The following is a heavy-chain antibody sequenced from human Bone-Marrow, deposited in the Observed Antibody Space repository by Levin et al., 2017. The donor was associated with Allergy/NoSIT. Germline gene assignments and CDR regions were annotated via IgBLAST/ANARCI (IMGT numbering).Heavy chain of an antibody. Sequence: ASVKVSCAGSGFSFSTYGMNWVRQAPGKGPEWISYISSSGGSIYYADSVKGRFSTSRDNAKNSLSLQMSSLRAEDKAVYYCARYRRNGGVDNRLDAWGQGTLVTVSS. CDR2: ISSSGGSI. CDR3: ARYRRNGGVDNRLDA. V-gene: IGHV3-48*01. D-gene: IGHD3-16*01. J-gene: IGHJ5*02. CDR1: GFSFSTYG.